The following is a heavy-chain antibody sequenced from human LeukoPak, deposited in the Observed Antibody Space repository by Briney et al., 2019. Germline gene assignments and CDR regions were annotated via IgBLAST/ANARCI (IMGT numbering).Heavy chain of an antibody. CDR1: GLTFSSYA. Sequence: GGSLRLSCAVSGLTFSSYAMSWVRQAPGKGLEWVSAISGSGGSTYYADSVKGRFTISRDNSKNTLYLQMNSLRAEDTAVYYCAKARGDQYYYDSSGYWDYWGQGTLVTVSS. CDR3: AKARGDQYYYDSSGYWDY. V-gene: IGHV3-23*01. D-gene: IGHD3-22*01. CDR2: ISGSGGST. J-gene: IGHJ4*02.